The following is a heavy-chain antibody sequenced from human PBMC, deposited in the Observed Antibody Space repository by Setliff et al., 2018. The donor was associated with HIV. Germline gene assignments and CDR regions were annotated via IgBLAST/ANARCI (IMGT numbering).Heavy chain of an antibody. CDR3: ARGVVDYDFWSGSGDYYYMDV. CDR1: GGSMNSHY. D-gene: IGHD3-3*01. V-gene: IGHV4-59*11. Sequence: LTCTVSGGSMNSHYWSWIRQSPGRGLEWIGYIYYSVSTKYNPSLKSRVSMSIDTSKNQFSLKMSSVAAADTAVYYCARGVVDYDFWSGSGDYYYMDVWGKGTTVTVS. J-gene: IGHJ6*03. CDR2: IYYSVST.